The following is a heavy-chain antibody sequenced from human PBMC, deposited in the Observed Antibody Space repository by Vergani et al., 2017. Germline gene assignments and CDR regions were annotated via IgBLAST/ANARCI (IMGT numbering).Heavy chain of an antibody. CDR1: GYSFTDYY. CDR3: ATTTVVTGFDY. V-gene: IGHV1-2*06. D-gene: IGHD4-23*01. J-gene: IGHJ4*02. CDR2: IKPNSGGS. Sequence: QGQLVQSGAEVKKPGASVRVSCKASGYSFTDYYMHWVRQAPGQGLEWMGRIKPNSGGSTYAQKFQGRVTMTRDTSISTAYMELSRLRSDDTAVYYCATTTVVTGFDYWGQGTLVTGSS.